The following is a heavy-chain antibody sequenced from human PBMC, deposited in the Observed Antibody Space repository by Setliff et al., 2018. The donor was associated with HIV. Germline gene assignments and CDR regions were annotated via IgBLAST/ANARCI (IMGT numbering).Heavy chain of an antibody. V-gene: IGHV3-21*06. Sequence: PGGSLRLSCAASGFTFTIYSLNWVRQAPGKGLEWVSSISSGCDYIYYADSVKGRFTISRDSTKNSVYLQMNSLRAEDTAVYYCARDSGPYYDYVWGTYRPIYFQHWGQGTLVTVSS. J-gene: IGHJ1*01. CDR2: ISSGCDYI. D-gene: IGHD3-16*02. CDR3: ARDSGPYYDYVWGTYRPIYFQH. CDR1: GFTFTIYS.